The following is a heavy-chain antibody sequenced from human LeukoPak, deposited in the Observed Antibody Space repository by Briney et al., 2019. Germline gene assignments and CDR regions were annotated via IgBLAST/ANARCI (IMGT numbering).Heavy chain of an antibody. Sequence: GGSLRLSCAASGFTFSSYAMSWVRQAPGKGLEWVSHISESSNTIHYADSVKGRFTISRDNARRSLYLQMNSLRAEDTGVYYCARACGGASCYDTPDFDCWGQGTLVTVAS. J-gene: IGHJ4*02. CDR1: GFTFSSYA. V-gene: IGHV3-48*01. D-gene: IGHD2-2*01. CDR2: ISESSNTI. CDR3: ARACGGASCYDTPDFDC.